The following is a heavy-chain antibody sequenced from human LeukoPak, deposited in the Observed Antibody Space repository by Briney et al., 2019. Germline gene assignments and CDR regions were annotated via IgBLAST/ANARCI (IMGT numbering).Heavy chain of an antibody. J-gene: IGHJ4*02. Sequence: ASVKVSCQASGYTFTSYYMHWVRQAPGQGLEWMGIINPSGGSTSYAQKFQGRVTMTRDTSTSTVYMELSSLRSEDTAVYYCARDKVPKMATILPPTYFDYWGQGTLVTVSS. CDR2: INPSGGST. D-gene: IGHD5-24*01. CDR1: GYTFTSYY. CDR3: ARDKVPKMATILPPTYFDY. V-gene: IGHV1-46*01.